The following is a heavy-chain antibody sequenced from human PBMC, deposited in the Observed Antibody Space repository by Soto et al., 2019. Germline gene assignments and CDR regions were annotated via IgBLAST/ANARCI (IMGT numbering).Heavy chain of an antibody. CDR2: ISWNSGTI. J-gene: IGHJ6*02. V-gene: IGHV3-9*01. Sequence: GGSLRLSCAASGFTFDDYAMHWVRQAPGKGLEWVSGISWNSGTIVYADTVKGRFTISRDNAKNSLYLQMNSLRGEDTAFYYFAKDMRGGSSSSRYYYGLDVWGQGTTVTVSS. CDR1: GFTFDDYA. CDR3: AKDMRGGSSSSRYYYGLDV. D-gene: IGHD6-13*01.